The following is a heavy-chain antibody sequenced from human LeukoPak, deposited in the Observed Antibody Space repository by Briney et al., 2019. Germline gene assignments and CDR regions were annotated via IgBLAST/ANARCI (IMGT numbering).Heavy chain of an antibody. CDR3: ATLVATTQFDY. J-gene: IGHJ4*02. D-gene: IGHD5-12*01. CDR1: GFTFSSYG. CDR2: ISSSSSYT. V-gene: IGHV3-21*05. Sequence: GRSLRLSCAASGFTFSSYGMHWVRQAPGKGLEWVSYISSSSSYTNYADSVKGRFTISRDNAKNSLYLQMNSLRAEDTAVYYCATLVATTQFDYWGQGTLVTVSS.